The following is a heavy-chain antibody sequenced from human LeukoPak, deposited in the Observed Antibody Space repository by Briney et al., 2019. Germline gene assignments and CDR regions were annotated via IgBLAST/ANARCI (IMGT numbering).Heavy chain of an antibody. CDR1: GFTFSSYS. D-gene: IGHD2-2*01. V-gene: IGHV3-21*01. J-gene: IGHJ6*03. CDR2: ISSSSSSYI. CDR3: ASCRCYDGAFSYYYYYYMDV. Sequence: GGSLRLSCAASGFTFSSYSMNWVRQAPGKGLEWVSSISSSSSSYIYYADSVKGRFTISRDNAKNSLYLQMNSLRAEDTAVYYYASCRCYDGAFSYYYYYYMDVWGKGTTVTVSS.